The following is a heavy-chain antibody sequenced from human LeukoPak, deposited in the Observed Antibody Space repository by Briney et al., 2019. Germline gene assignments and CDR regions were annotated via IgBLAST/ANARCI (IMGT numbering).Heavy chain of an antibody. CDR1: GGSISSYY. J-gene: IGHJ3*02. CDR2: VYYSGST. Sequence: PSETLSLTCTVSGGSISSYYWTWIRQPPGKGLEWIGYVYYSGSTDYNPSLKSRVTISVDTSNKQFSLNLSSVTAADTAVYYCARRCSGPSGYTDAYDIWGQGTMVTVSS. D-gene: IGHD2-2*02. V-gene: IGHV4-59*08. CDR3: ARRCSGPSGYTDAYDI.